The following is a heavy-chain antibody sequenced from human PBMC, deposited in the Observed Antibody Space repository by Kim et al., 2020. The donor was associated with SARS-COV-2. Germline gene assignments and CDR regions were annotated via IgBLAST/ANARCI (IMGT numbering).Heavy chain of an antibody. CDR1: GGSFSGYY. Sequence: SETLSLTCAVYGGSFSGYYWSWIRQPPGKGLEWIGEINHSGSTNYNPSLKSRVTISVDTSKNQFSLKLSSVTAADTAVYYCARGDGYSSQGDWFDPWGQGTLVTVSS. V-gene: IGHV4-34*01. CDR3: ARGDGYSSQGDWFDP. D-gene: IGHD6-13*01. J-gene: IGHJ5*02. CDR2: INHSGST.